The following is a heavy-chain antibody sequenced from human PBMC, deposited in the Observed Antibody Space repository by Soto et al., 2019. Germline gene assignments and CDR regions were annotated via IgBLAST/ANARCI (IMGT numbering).Heavy chain of an antibody. V-gene: IGHV3-30*18. D-gene: IGHD2-15*01. J-gene: IGHJ6*02. Sequence: GGSLRLSCAASGFTFSSYGMHWVRQAPGKGLEWVAVISYDGSNKYYADSVKGRFTISRDNSKNTLYLQMNSLRAEDTAVYYCAKDRNEAAHYYYYGMDVWGQGTTVTVSS. CDR3: AKDRNEAAHYYYYGMDV. CDR1: GFTFSSYG. CDR2: ISYDGSNK.